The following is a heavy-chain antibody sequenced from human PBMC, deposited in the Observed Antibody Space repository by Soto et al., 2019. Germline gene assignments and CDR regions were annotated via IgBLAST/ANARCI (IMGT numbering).Heavy chain of an antibody. CDR2: IYYSGST. CDR3: ARRTGRVAGIFDPEQNFDY. D-gene: IGHD6-19*01. V-gene: IGHV4-39*01. J-gene: IGHJ4*02. Sequence: PSETLSLTCTVSGGSISSSSYYWGWIRQPPGKGLEWIGSIYYSGSTYYNPSLKSRVTISVDTSKNQFSLKLSSVTAAVTAVYYCARRTGRVAGIFDPEQNFDYWGEGTLVTVSS. CDR1: GGSISSSSYY.